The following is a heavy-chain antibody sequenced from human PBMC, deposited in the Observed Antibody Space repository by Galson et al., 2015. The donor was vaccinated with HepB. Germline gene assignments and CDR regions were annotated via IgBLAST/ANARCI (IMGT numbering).Heavy chain of an antibody. J-gene: IGHJ6*02. Sequence: SLRLSCAASGFTFSSYSMNWVRQAPGKGLEWVSSISSSSSYIYYADSVKGRFTISRDNAKNSLYLQMNSLRAEDTAVYNCARDLYTGGVITLYYYYGMDVWGQGTTVTVSS. V-gene: IGHV3-21*01. CDR3: ARDLYTGGVITLYYYYGMDV. CDR2: ISSSSSYI. CDR1: GFTFSSYS. D-gene: IGHD3-22*01.